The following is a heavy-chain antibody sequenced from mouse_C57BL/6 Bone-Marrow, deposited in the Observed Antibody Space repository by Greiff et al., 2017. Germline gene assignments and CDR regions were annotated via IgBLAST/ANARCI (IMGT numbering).Heavy chain of an antibody. Sequence: QVQLKQPGAELVRPGSSVKLSCKASGYTFTSYWMDWVKQRPGQGLEWIGNIYPSDSETNYNQKFKDKATLTVDKTSSTAYMQLSSLTSEDSAVYCCAFYYYYFDVWGTGTTVTVSS. V-gene: IGHV1-61*01. CDR1: GYTFTSYW. J-gene: IGHJ1*03. D-gene: IGHD2-1*01. CDR3: AFYYYYFDV. CDR2: IYPSDSET.